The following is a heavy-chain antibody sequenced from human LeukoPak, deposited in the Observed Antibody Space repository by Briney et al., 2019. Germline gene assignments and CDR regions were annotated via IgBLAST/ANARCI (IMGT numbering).Heavy chain of an antibody. V-gene: IGHV3-33*06. CDR1: GFTFSSYV. D-gene: IGHD2-15*01. CDR3: AKDRSVVAAVYYYYGMDV. J-gene: IGHJ6*02. Sequence: GGSLRLSCATSGFTFSSYVMHWVRQAPGKGLEWVAVIWYDGTNEHYTDSVKGRFTIYRDNSKNTLYLQMNSLRAEDTAVYYCAKDRSVVAAVYYYYGMDVWGQGTTVTVSS. CDR2: IWYDGTNE.